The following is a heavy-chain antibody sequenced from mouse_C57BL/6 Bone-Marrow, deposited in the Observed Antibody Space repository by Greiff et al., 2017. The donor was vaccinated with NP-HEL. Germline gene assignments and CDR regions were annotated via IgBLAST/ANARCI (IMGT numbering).Heavy chain of an antibody. D-gene: IGHD1-1*01. CDR2: ISYSGST. CDR3: ARSIPDYYGSSPYFDY. V-gene: IGHV3-8*01. CDR1: GYSITSDY. J-gene: IGHJ2*01. Sequence: EVHLVESGPDLAKPSQTLSLTCSVTGYSITSDYWNWIRKFPGNKLEYMGYISYSGSTYYNPSLKSRISITRDTSKNQYYLQLNSVTTEDTATYYCARSIPDYYGSSPYFDYWGQGTTLTVSS.